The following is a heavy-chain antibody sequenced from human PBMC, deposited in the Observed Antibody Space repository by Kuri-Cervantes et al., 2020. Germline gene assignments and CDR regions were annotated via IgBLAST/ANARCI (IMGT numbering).Heavy chain of an antibody. D-gene: IGHD3-22*01. J-gene: IGHJ3*02. CDR1: GGSFSGHY. Sequence: SETLSLTCGVYGGSFSGHYWSWIRQPPGKGLEWIGYIYYSGSTNYNPSLKSRVTISVDTSKNQFSLKLSSVTAADTAVYYCARRHYYDSRGYRDAFDIWGQGTMVTVSS. CDR3: ARRHYYDSRGYRDAFDI. V-gene: IGHV4-59*11. CDR2: IYYSGST.